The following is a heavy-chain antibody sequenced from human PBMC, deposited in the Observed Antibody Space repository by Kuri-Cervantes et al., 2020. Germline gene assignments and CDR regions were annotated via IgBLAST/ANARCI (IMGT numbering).Heavy chain of an antibody. CDR2: ISYDGSNK. CDR3: AKRAGGDWFDP. Sequence: GGSLRLSCAASGFTFDDYAMHWVRQAPGKGLEWVAVISYDGSNKYYADSVKGRFTISRDHSKNTLYLQMNSLRAEDTAVYYCAKRAGGDWFDPWGQGTLVTVSS. J-gene: IGHJ5*02. V-gene: IGHV3-30*07. CDR1: GFTFDDYA. D-gene: IGHD3-10*01.